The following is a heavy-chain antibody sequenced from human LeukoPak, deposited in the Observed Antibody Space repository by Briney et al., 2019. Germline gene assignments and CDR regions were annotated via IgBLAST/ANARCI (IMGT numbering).Heavy chain of an antibody. CDR2: IKPDGSEK. CDR1: GFTFSSFW. D-gene: IGHD6-19*01. V-gene: IGHV3-7*01. Sequence: AGGSLRLSCAASGFTFSSFWMNWVRQAPGKGLEWVASIKPDGSEKYYVDSVKGRFTISRDNAKNSLYLQMNSLRAEDTAVYYCARGTWLLPGLWGQGTLVTVSS. J-gene: IGHJ4*02. CDR3: ARGTWLLPGL.